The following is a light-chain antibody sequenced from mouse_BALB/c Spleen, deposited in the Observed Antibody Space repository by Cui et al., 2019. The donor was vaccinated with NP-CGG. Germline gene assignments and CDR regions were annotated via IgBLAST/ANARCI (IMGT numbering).Light chain of an antibody. Sequence: QAVVTQESALTTSPGETVTLTCHSSTGAVTTSNYANLVQEKPDHLFTGLIGGTNNRVPGVPARFSGSLIGDKAALTITGAQTEDEAIYFCALWYSNHWVFGGGTKLTVL. CDR2: GTN. V-gene: IGLV1*01. J-gene: IGLJ1*01. CDR3: ALWYSNHWV. CDR1: TGAVTTSNY.